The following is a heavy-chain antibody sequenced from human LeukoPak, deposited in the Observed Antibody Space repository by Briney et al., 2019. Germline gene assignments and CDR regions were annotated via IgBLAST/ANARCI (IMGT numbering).Heavy chain of an antibody. V-gene: IGHV4-59*08. CDR2: IYYSGST. D-gene: IGHD3-22*01. CDR1: GGAISSYY. CDR3: ARHNAYDSSGYYSFAGPPPADY. Sequence: AETLSLTCTVSGGAISSYYWSWIRQPPGEGLGWIGDIYYSGSTNYNTSLKSRVTISVDTSKNQFSLKLSSVTAADTAVYYCARHNAYDSSGYYSFAGPPPADYWGQGTLVTVSS. J-gene: IGHJ4*02.